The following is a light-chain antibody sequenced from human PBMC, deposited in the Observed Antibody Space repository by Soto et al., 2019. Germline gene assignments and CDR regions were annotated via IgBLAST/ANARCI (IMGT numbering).Light chain of an antibody. CDR1: QSVSSY. CDR2: DAS. V-gene: IGKV3-11*01. J-gene: IGKJ4*01. Sequence: EIVLTQSPATLSLSPGERATLFCRASQSVSSYLAWYQQNPGQAPRLLIYDASNRATGIPARFSGSGSGTDFTLTISRLEPEDFAVYYCQQRSNWRLTFGGGTKVEIK. CDR3: QQRSNWRLT.